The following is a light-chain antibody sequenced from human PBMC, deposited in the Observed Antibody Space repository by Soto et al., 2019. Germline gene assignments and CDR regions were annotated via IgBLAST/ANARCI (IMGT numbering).Light chain of an antibody. CDR1: SSNIGSNT. CDR3: AAWEDSLNGVV. Sequence: QSVLTQPPSASGTPGQRVTISCSGSSSNIGSNTVNWYQQVPRTAPKLLIYSNNQRPSGVPDRFSGSKSGTSVSLAISGLQSEDEADYYCAAWEDSLNGVVLGGGTKLTVL. V-gene: IGLV1-44*01. CDR2: SNN. J-gene: IGLJ2*01.